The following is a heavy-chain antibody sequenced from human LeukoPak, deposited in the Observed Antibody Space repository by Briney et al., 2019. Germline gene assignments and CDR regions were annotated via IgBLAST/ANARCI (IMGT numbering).Heavy chain of an antibody. Sequence: ASVKVSCKASGYTFTSYGISWVRQAPGQGLEWMGWISAYNGYTNYAQKLQGRVTMTTDTSTSTAYMELRSLRSDDTAVYYCANMVHSGSYYGGYYFDCWGQGTLVTVSS. V-gene: IGHV1-18*01. D-gene: IGHD1-26*01. CDR2: ISAYNGYT. CDR3: ANMVHSGSYYGGYYFDC. CDR1: GYTFTSYG. J-gene: IGHJ4*02.